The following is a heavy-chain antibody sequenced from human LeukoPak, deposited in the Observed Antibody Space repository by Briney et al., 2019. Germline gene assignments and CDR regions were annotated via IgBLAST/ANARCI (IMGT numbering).Heavy chain of an antibody. J-gene: IGHJ4*02. CDR2: IYYSGNT. D-gene: IGHD3-3*01. V-gene: IGHV4-59*01. CDR1: GDSISGYY. CDR3: ARDTDFWSAYRFDY. Sequence: PSETLSLTCTVSGDSISGYYWSWIRQPPGKGLEWIGYIYYSGNTNYNPSLKSRVTILVDTSKNQFSLKLTSVTAADTAVYYYARDTDFWSAYRFDYWGQGTLVTVSS.